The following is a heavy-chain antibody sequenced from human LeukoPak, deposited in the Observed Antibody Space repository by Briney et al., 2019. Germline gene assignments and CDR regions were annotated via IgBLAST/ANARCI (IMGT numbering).Heavy chain of an antibody. V-gene: IGHV4-31*03. J-gene: IGHJ4*02. CDR2: IYYSGST. D-gene: IGHD3-10*01. CDR3: ARSPGVFIDY. CDR1: GASISSGAYY. Sequence: SETLSLTCTVSGASISSGAYYWTWIRQHPGKGLEWIGYIYYSGSTYYNPSLKSRVTISVDTSKNQFSLKLSSVTAADTAVYYCARSPGVFIDYWGQGTLVTVSS.